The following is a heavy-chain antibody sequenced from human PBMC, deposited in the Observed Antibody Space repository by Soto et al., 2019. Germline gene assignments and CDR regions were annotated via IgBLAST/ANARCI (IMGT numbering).Heavy chain of an antibody. J-gene: IGHJ6*02. CDR1: GYTFSNYW. CDR2: IYPGDSDT. D-gene: IGHD3-16*01. CDR3: ARQGLYGSDWDGMDV. V-gene: IGHV5-51*01. Sequence: EVQLVQSGAEVKKPGESLKISCKGSGYTFSNYWIGWVRQMPGKGLEWMGIIYPGDSDTKYRPSLQGQVTISADKSSSIVYLQWSSLTASDTAMYYCARQGLYGSDWDGMDVWGQGTTVTVSS.